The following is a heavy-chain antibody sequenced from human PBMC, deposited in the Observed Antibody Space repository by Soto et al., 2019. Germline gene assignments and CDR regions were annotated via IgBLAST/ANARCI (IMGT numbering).Heavy chain of an antibody. CDR1: GYTFTSYG. CDR2: ISAYNGNT. CDR3: ARDLPRPLRFLEWLPWYYGMDA. J-gene: IGHJ6*01. V-gene: IGHV1-18*04. Sequence: ASVKVSCKASGYTFTSYGISWVRQAPGQGLEWMGWISAYNGNTNYAQKLQGRVTMTTDTSTSTAYMELRSLRSDDTAVYYCARDLPRPLRFLEWLPWYYGMDAWGQGTTVSVSS. D-gene: IGHD3-3*01.